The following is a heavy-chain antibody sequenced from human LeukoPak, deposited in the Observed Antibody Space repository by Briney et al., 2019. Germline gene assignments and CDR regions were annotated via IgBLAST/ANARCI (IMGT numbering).Heavy chain of an antibody. CDR2: IWYDGSKK. CDR1: GFTFSSYD. Sequence: HPGGSLRLSCAASGFTFSSYDMHWVRQAPGKGLEWVAVIWYDGSKKYYADSVKGRFTSSRDNSKNTLYLQMNSLRAENTAVYYCARETSDAFDIWGQGTMVTVSS. J-gene: IGHJ3*02. V-gene: IGHV3-33*01. D-gene: IGHD1-14*01. CDR3: ARETSDAFDI.